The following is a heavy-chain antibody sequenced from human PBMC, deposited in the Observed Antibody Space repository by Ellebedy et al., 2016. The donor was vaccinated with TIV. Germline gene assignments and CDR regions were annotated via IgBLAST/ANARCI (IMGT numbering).Heavy chain of an antibody. V-gene: IGHV4-34*01. CDR2: INHREST. D-gene: IGHD1-1*01. CDR1: GGSFSGYS. Sequence: SETLSLTCAVYGGSFSGYSWSWIRQPPGKGLEWIGEINHRESTNYNPSLKSRVTISLDTSKNQPSLRLSSVTAADTAVYYCSRCSWHDVDLDHWYFDLWGRGTLVTVSS. CDR3: SRCSWHDVDLDHWYFDL. J-gene: IGHJ2*01.